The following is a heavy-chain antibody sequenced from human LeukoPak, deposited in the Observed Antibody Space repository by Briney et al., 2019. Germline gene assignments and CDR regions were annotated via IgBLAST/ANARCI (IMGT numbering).Heavy chain of an antibody. CDR3: ARDLGHYDSSGYYNY. J-gene: IGHJ4*02. Sequence: PGGSLRLSCSASGFTFSSYAMHWVRQAPGKGLKYVSTISSNGGSTYYADSVKGRFTISRDNSKNTLYLQMNSLRAEDTAVYYCARDLGHYDSSGYYNYWGQGTLVTVSS. V-gene: IGHV3-64*04. CDR2: ISSNGGST. D-gene: IGHD3-22*01. CDR1: GFTFSSYA.